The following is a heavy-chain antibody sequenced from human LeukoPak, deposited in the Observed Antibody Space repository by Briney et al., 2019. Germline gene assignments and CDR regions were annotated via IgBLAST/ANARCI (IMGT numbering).Heavy chain of an antibody. CDR3: ARATVLGYYYDSSGYYRYEYFQH. V-gene: IGHV4-31*11. D-gene: IGHD3-22*01. CDR2: IYYSGST. J-gene: IGHJ1*01. Sequence: PSETLSLTCAVYGGSFSGYYWSWIRQHPGKGLEWIGYIYYSGSTYYNPSLKSRVTISVDTSKNQFSLKLSSVTAADTAVYYCARATVLGYYYDSSGYYRYEYFQHWGQGTLVTVSS. CDR1: GGSFSGYY.